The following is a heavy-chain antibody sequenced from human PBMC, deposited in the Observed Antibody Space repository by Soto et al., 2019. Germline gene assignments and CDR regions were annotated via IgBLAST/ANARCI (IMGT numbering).Heavy chain of an antibody. V-gene: IGHV1-69*15. Sequence: QVQLVQSGAEVRKPGSSVQVSCKASGGTFYTYTFSWVRQAPGQGLEWMGSITPIYPTTNYAEKFQGRLTVTADGSTNTAYMELNSLPSDDTAVYYCARIPRYSFPTSDDLDSWGQGTLVTVSS. CDR3: ARIPRYSFPTSDDLDS. CDR1: GGTFYTYT. J-gene: IGHJ4*02. CDR2: ITPIYPTT. D-gene: IGHD5-18*01.